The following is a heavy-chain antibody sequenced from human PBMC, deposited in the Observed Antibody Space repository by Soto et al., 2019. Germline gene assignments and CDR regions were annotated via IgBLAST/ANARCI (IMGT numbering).Heavy chain of an antibody. Sequence: SVKVSCKASGYTFTGYYMHWVRQAPGQGLEWMGWIKPINGNTNYAQKFQDRVTITRDRSMSTAYMELSSLRSEDTAMYYCASPGDYGGNIHEDAFDIWGQGTMVTVSS. CDR2: IKPINGNT. D-gene: IGHD4-17*01. CDR3: ASPGDYGGNIHEDAFDI. V-gene: IGHV1-45*02. J-gene: IGHJ3*02. CDR1: GYTFTGYY.